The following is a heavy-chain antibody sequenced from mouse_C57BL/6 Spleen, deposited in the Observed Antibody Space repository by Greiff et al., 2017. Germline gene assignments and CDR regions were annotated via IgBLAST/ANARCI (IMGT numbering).Heavy chain of an antibody. CDR1: GYTFTSYW. Sequence: QVQLQQPGAELVKPGASVKLSCKASGYTFTSYWMQWVKQRPGQGLEWIGEIDPSDSYTNYNQKFKGKATLTVDTSSSTAYMQLSSLTSEDSAVYYCARPRGYYFDYWGQGTTLTVSP. CDR2: IDPSDSYT. V-gene: IGHV1-50*01. CDR3: ARPRGYYFDY. J-gene: IGHJ2*01.